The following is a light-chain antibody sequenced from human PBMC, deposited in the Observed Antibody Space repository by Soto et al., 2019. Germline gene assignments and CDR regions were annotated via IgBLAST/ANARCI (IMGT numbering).Light chain of an antibody. CDR3: CSFAGPYSWV. CDR1: SSDIGGYDY. CDR2: DVT. V-gene: IGLV2-11*01. J-gene: IGLJ3*02. Sequence: QSALTQPRSVSRSPGQSVTISCTGSSSDIGGYDYVSWYQQFPGKAPQLIMFDVTKRPSGVPDRFSGSKSGNTASLTISGLQAEDEADYYCCSFAGPYSWVFGGGTQLTVL.